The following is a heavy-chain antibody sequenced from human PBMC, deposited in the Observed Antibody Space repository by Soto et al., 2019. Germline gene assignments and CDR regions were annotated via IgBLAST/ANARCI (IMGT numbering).Heavy chain of an antibody. J-gene: IGHJ4*02. CDR3: ARHLYNTGRFDH. Sequence: QVQLVQSGAEVKKPGASVKVSCKASGYTFTSYDSNWGRQAPGQGLEWVGWMTPNSGDTGYAQTFQGRVTLTRDTSRRTDYMELSSLTAEDTAVYYCARHLYNTGRFDHWGQGTLVTVSS. CDR1: GYTFTSYD. V-gene: IGHV1-8*02. CDR2: MTPNSGDT. D-gene: IGHD1-20*01.